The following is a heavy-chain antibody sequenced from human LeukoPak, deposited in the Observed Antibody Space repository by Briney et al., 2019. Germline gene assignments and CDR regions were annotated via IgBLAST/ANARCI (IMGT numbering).Heavy chain of an antibody. CDR2: INSDGSTT. J-gene: IGHJ6*03. CDR3: ARGRSVAGTSSYYIVV. V-gene: IGHV3-74*01. D-gene: IGHD6-19*01. CDR1: GFTFSSYW. Sequence: GGSLRLSCAASGFTFSSYWMHWVRQAPGKGLVWVSRINSDGSTTSSADSVKGRFTISRDNSKNTLYPQMKSLRVDDMAVYYCARGRSVAGTSSYYIVVWGKGTTVTISS.